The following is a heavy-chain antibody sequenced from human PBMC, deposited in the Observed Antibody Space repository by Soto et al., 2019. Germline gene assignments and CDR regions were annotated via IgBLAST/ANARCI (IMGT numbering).Heavy chain of an antibody. CDR2: IWYDGSNK. CDR1: GFTFSSYG. D-gene: IGHD6-19*01. J-gene: IGHJ4*02. Sequence: QVQLVESGGGVVQPGRSLRLSCAASGFTFSSYGMHWVRQAPGKGLEWVAVIWYDGSNKYYADSVKGRFTISRDNSKNTLYLQMNSQRAEDTAVYYCARDRAVADYWGQGTLVTVSS. CDR3: ARDRAVADY. V-gene: IGHV3-33*01.